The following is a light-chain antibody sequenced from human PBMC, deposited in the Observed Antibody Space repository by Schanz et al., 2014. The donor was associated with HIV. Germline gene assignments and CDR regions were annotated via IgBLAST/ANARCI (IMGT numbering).Light chain of an antibody. J-gene: IGKJ1*01. CDR3: QQYKNWPRT. V-gene: IGKV3-20*01. Sequence: EIVLTQSPGTLSLSPGERATLSCRASQSVSSSYLAWYQQKPGQAPRLLIYGASRRATGIPDRFSGGGSGTEFTLTISSLQSEDFAVYYCQQYKNWPRTFGQGTKVEIK. CDR1: QSVSSSY. CDR2: GAS.